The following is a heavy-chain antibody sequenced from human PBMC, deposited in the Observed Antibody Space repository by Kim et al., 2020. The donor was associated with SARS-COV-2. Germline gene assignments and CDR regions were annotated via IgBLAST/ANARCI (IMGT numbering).Heavy chain of an antibody. D-gene: IGHD1-7*01. CDR1: GGSISSYY. CDR3: ARVNYVDYYYYYGMDV. V-gene: IGHV4-59*13. CDR2: IYYSGSS. J-gene: IGHJ6*02. Sequence: SETLSLTCTVSGGSISSYYWSWIRQPPGKGLEWIGYIYYSGSSNYNPSLKSRVTISVDTSKNQFSLKLSSVTAADTAVYYCARVNYVDYYYYYGMDVWGQGTTVTVSS.